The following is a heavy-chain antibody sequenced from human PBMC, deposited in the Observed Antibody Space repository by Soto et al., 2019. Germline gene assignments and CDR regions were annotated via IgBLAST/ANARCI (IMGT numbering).Heavy chain of an antibody. V-gene: IGHV3-74*02. J-gene: IGHJ4*02. CDR3: VTGWSEY. D-gene: IGHD2-15*01. CDR1: GFTFSSYE. CDR2: MNSDGSII. Sequence: EVQLVESGGGLVQPGGSLRLSCAASGFTFSSYEMNWVRQGPGKGLVWVSRMNSDGSIINYADSVKGRFTTSRDNAKNMLYLQMNSLRAEDTALYYCVTGWSEYWGRGTLVTVSS.